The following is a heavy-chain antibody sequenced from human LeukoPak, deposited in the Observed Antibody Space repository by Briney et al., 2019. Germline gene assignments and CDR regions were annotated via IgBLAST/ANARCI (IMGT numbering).Heavy chain of an antibody. Sequence: GGSLRLSCATSGFTFSGYAMSWVRQAPGKGLEWVSVISGSGGSTYYADSVMGGFTISRDNSKNTLYLQMNSLRAEDTAVYYCARTYYYGSGSWNYFDYWGQGTLVTVSS. D-gene: IGHD3-10*01. CDR3: ARTYYYGSGSWNYFDY. CDR1: GFTFSGYA. J-gene: IGHJ4*02. V-gene: IGHV3-23*01. CDR2: ISGSGGST.